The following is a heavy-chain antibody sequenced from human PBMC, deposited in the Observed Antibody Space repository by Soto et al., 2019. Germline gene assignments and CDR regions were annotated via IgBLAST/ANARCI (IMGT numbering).Heavy chain of an antibody. CDR2: MNPNSGNT. J-gene: IGHJ4*02. CDR3: ARVGYYYDSSGYYLSFDY. D-gene: IGHD3-22*01. V-gene: IGHV1-8*01. Sequence: QVQLVQSGAEVKKPGASVKVSCKASGYTFTSYDINWVRQATGQGHEWMGWMNPNSGNTGYAQKFQGRVTMTRNTSISTAYMELSSLRSEDTAVYYCARVGYYYDSSGYYLSFDYWGQGTLVTVSS. CDR1: GYTFTSYD.